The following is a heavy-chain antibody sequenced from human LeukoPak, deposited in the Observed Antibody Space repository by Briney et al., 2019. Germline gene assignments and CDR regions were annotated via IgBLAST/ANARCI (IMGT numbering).Heavy chain of an antibody. V-gene: IGHV1-2*02. D-gene: IGHD3-10*01. Sequence: ASVTVSCKASGYTFTGYYMHWVRQAPGQGLEWMGWINPNSGGTNCAQKFQGRVTMTRDTSISTAYMELSRLRSDDTAVYYCARDRWNFRAFGELPNGGNWFDPWGQGTLVTVSS. CDR3: ARDRWNFRAFGELPNGGNWFDP. CDR1: GYTFTGYY. CDR2: INPNSGGT. J-gene: IGHJ5*02.